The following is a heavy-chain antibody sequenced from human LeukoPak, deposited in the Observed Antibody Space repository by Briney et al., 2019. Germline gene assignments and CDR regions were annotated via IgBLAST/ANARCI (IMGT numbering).Heavy chain of an antibody. CDR1: GFTLSSYE. Sequence: GGSLRLSCAASGFTLSSYEMNWLRQAPGKGVEWVSYISSSGSTILYGDSVKGRFTISRDNATNSLYLQMTRLRAEDTAVYYCARVRIDYDFWSGPIRYYYYYMDVWGKGTTVTVSS. CDR2: ISSSGSTI. CDR3: ARVRIDYDFWSGPIRYYYYYMDV. J-gene: IGHJ6*03. V-gene: IGHV3-48*03. D-gene: IGHD3-3*01.